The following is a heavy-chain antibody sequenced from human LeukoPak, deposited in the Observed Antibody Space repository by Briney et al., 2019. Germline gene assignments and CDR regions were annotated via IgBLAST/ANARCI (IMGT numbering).Heavy chain of an antibody. CDR3: AKDLYGDYPDYSDY. J-gene: IGHJ4*02. D-gene: IGHD4-17*01. Sequence: GGSLRLSCAASGFTFSSYAMTWVRQAPGKGLEWVSAIIGSGASTYYTDSVKGRFTISRDNSKDTLYLQMNSLRAEDTAVYYCAKDLYGDYPDYSDYWGQGTLVTVSS. CDR1: GFTFSSYA. V-gene: IGHV3-23*01. CDR2: IIGSGAST.